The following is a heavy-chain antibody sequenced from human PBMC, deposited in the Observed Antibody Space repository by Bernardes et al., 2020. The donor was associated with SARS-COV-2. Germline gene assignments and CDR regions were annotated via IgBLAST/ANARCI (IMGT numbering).Heavy chain of an antibody. CDR2: INAGNGNT. CDR3: ARVRYYGSGRGWYFDL. J-gene: IGHJ2*01. Sequence: ASVKVSCKASGYTFTSYAMHWVRQAPGQRLEWMGWINAGNGNTKYSQKFQGRVTITRDTSASTAYMELSSLRSEDTAVYYCARVRYYGSGRGWYFDLWGRGTLVTVSS. CDR1: GYTFTSYA. D-gene: IGHD3-10*01. V-gene: IGHV1-3*01.